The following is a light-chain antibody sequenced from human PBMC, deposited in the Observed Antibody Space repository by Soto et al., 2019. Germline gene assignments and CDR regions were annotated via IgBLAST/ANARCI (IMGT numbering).Light chain of an antibody. J-gene: IGKJ2*03. V-gene: IGKV1-6*01. CDR1: QAIRND. CDR2: GIS. Sequence: AIQMTQSPSSLSASVGDTVTFTCRASQAIRNDLGWFQQRPGKPPKLLIYGISLLQTGVPSRFSGSGSGTDFTLTIAGLQPEDFATYDCLHEALCPYSFGQGTRLEI. CDR3: LHEALCPYS.